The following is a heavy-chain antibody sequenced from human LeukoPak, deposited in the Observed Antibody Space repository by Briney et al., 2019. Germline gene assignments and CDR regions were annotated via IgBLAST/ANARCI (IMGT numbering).Heavy chain of an antibody. Sequence: ASVKVSCKASGYTFTSYDINWVRQATGQGLEWMGWMNPNSSNTGYAQKFQGRVTMTRNTSISTAYMELSSLRSEDTAVYYCARGFKYYDFWSGYISWFDPWGQGTLVTVSS. CDR1: GYTFTSYD. J-gene: IGHJ5*02. CDR3: ARGFKYYDFWSGYISWFDP. CDR2: MNPNSSNT. D-gene: IGHD3-3*01. V-gene: IGHV1-8*01.